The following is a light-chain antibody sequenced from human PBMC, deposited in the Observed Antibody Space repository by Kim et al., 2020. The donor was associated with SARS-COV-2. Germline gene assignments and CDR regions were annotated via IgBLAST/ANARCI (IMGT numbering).Light chain of an antibody. J-gene: IGKJ4*01. CDR2: DAS. V-gene: IGKV3-11*01. Sequence: TPGERATLSCRASQSVDHYLAWYQQKPGQAPRLLIYDASTRAAGIAARFNGSGSGTDFTLTISSLEPEDFAVYYCQQRRNWPPLTFGGGTKVDIK. CDR3: QQRRNWPPLT. CDR1: QSVDHY.